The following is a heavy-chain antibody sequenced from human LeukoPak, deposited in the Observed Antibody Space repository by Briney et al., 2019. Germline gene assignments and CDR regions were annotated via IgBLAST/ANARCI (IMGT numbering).Heavy chain of an antibody. Sequence: KPGGSLRLSCTASGFTFSSYSMNWVRQAPGKGLEWVSSISTSSSYIYYADSVKGRFTISRDNAKNTLYLQMNSLRAEDTAVYYCARGSITMVRGPNGFSAYYYYYMDVWGKGTTVTISS. CDR3: ARGSITMVRGPNGFSAYYYYYMDV. V-gene: IGHV3-21*01. D-gene: IGHD3-10*01. CDR1: GFTFSSYS. J-gene: IGHJ6*03. CDR2: ISTSSSYI.